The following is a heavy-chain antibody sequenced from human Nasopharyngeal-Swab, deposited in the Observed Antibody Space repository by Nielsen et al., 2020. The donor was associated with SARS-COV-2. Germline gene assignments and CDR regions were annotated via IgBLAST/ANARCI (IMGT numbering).Heavy chain of an antibody. Sequence: GESLKISCAASGFTFSSYEMNWVRQAPGKGLEWISTISGNGGMTYSADSVRGRFAISRDDSTNTVFLQMNILSAEDTAIYYCAKAGAESMPYSALDVWGQGTTVTVSS. D-gene: IGHD2/OR15-2a*01. V-gene: IGHV3-23*01. J-gene: IGHJ6*02. CDR1: GFTFSSYE. CDR3: AKAGAESMPYSALDV. CDR2: ISGNGGMT.